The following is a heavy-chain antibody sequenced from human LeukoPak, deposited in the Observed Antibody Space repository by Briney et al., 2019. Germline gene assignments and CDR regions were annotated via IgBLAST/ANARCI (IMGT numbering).Heavy chain of an antibody. Sequence: GGSLRLSCAASGFTFSSYGMSWVRQAPGKGLEWVSAISGSRGSTYYADSVKGRFTISRDNSKNTLCLQMNSLRAEDAAVYYCAKDYYDRGGYFDYWGQGALVTVSS. V-gene: IGHV3-23*01. CDR1: GFTFSSYG. D-gene: IGHD3-22*01. CDR3: AKDYYDRGGYFDY. J-gene: IGHJ4*02. CDR2: ISGSRGST.